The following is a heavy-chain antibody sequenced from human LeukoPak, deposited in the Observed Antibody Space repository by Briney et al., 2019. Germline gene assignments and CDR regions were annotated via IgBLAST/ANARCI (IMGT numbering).Heavy chain of an antibody. Sequence: GASVKVSCKASGYTFTGYYMHWVRQAPGQGLEWMGWINPNSGGTNYAQKFQGRVTMTRDTSISTAYMELSRLRSDDTAVYYCARADIVATVTEFDYWGQGTLVTVSS. D-gene: IGHD5-12*01. CDR3: ARADIVATVTEFDY. CDR2: INPNSGGT. J-gene: IGHJ4*02. CDR1: GYTFTGYY. V-gene: IGHV1-2*02.